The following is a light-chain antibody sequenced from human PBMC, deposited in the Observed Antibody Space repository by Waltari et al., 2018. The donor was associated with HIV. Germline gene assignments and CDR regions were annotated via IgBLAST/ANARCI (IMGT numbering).Light chain of an antibody. J-gene: IGLJ2*01. V-gene: IGLV1-47*02. Sequence: QSVLTQPPSASGTPGQRVTISCSGSRSNIGSNFVYWYQQLPEMAPKLLISSNKQRRSGVPDLFSGSKSGASASLAFGGLRSEDGADYYCAVWDDSLTGHVVFGGGTKLTVL. CDR2: SNK. CDR1: RSNIGSNF. CDR3: AVWDDSLTGHVV.